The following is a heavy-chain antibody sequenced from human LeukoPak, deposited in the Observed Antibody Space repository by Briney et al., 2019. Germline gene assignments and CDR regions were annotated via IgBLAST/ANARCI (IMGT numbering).Heavy chain of an antibody. CDR2: IYTSGST. D-gene: IGHD7-27*01. CDR1: GGSISSYY. Sequence: SETLSLTCTVSGGSISSYYWSWIRQPAGKGLEWIGRIYTSGSTNYNPSLKSRVTMSVDTSKNQFSLKLSSVTAADTAVYYCARDLTSNWGWYYGMDVWGQGTTVTVSS. CDR3: ARDLTSNWGWYYGMDV. V-gene: IGHV4-4*07. J-gene: IGHJ6*02.